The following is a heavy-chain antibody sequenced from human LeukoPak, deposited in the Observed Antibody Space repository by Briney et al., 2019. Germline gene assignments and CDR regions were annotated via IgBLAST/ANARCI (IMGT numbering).Heavy chain of an antibody. CDR1: GYTFTSYY. V-gene: IGHV1-46*01. CDR3: AGRLFTGTTVTKAVAFDI. CDR2: INPSGGST. J-gene: IGHJ3*02. Sequence: ASVKVSCKASGYTFTSYYMHWVRQAPGQGLEWMGIINPSGGSTSYAQKFQGRVTMTRDTSTSTVYMELSSLRSEDTAVYYCAGRLFTGTTVTKAVAFDIWGQGTMVTVSS. D-gene: IGHD4-11*01.